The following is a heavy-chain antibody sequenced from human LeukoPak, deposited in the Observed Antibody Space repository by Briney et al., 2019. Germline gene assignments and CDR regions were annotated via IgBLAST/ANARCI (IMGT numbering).Heavy chain of an antibody. Sequence: ASVKVSCKASGGTFSSYAISWVRQAPGQGLEWMGGIIPIFGTANYAQKFQGRVTITTDGSTSTAYMELSSLRSEDTAVYYCARGTGFLEWLSAFDIWGQGTMVTVSP. D-gene: IGHD3-3*01. V-gene: IGHV1-69*05. J-gene: IGHJ3*02. CDR1: GGTFSSYA. CDR2: IIPIFGTA. CDR3: ARGTGFLEWLSAFDI.